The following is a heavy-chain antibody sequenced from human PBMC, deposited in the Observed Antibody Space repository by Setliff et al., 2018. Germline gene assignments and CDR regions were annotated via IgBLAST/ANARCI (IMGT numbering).Heavy chain of an antibody. CDR3: AREGGYCSGGRCQSFYYMDV. CDR1: GGSFSGYY. D-gene: IGHD2-15*01. J-gene: IGHJ6*03. CDR2: VHHAGST. Sequence: PSETLSLTCAVYGGSFSGYYWTWIRQSPGKGLEWIGEVHHAGSTSYNPSLKSRVTISADSSKRQFSLNLTSVTAADTAVYYCAREGGYCSGGRCQSFYYMDVWGKGTTVTVSS. V-gene: IGHV4-34*01.